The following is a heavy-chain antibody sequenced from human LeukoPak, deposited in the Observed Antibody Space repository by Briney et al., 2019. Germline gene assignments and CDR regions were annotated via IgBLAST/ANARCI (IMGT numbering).Heavy chain of an antibody. V-gene: IGHV6-1*01. J-gene: IGHJ4*02. CDR1: GDIVSSNSVT. Sequence: SQTLSLTCAISGDIVSSNSVTWNWIRQSPSRGLEWLGRTYYRSKWYNGYAVSVKSRITINPDTSKNQFSLHLNSVTPEDTAVYYCVGGPGSLLHWGQGILVTVSS. CDR3: VGGPGSLLH. CDR2: TYYRSKWYN.